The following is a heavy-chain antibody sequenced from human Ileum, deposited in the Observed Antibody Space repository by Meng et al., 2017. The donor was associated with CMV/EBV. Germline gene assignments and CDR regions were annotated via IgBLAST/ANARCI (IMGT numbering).Heavy chain of an antibody. Sequence: ASVKVSCKASGYTFTGYYMHWVRQAPGQGPEWMGWINPNTGGSKYAQNFQGRVTMTRDTSIDTAYLGLTSLTSDDTAVYYCARMHCSSTSCYKSYYYYGMDVWGQGTTVTVSS. CDR1: GYTFTGYY. V-gene: IGHV1-2*02. CDR2: INPNTGGS. D-gene: IGHD2-2*02. J-gene: IGHJ6*02. CDR3: ARMHCSSTSCYKSYYYYGMDV.